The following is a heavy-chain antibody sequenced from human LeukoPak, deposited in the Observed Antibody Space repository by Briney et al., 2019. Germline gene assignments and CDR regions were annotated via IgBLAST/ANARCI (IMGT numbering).Heavy chain of an antibody. CDR2: ISAYNGNT. D-gene: IGHD3-16*02. CDR3: ARNSEMITFGGVIVSDAFDI. J-gene: IGHJ3*02. CDR1: GYTFTSYG. Sequence: ASVKVSCKASGYTFTSYGISWVRQAPGQGLEWMGWISAYNGNTNYAQKLQGRVTMTTDTSTSTAYMELRSLRSEDTAVYYCARNSEMITFGGVIVSDAFDIWGQGTMVTVSS. V-gene: IGHV1-18*01.